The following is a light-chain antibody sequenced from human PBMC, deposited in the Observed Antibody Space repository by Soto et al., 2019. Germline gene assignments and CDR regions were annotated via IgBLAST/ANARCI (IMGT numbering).Light chain of an antibody. CDR3: SSYTSSSRHVV. CDR2: EVS. J-gene: IGLJ2*01. CDR1: SSDVGGYNY. Sequence: QSALTQPASVSGSPGQSITISCTGTSSDVGGYNYVSWYQQHPGKAPKLMIYEVSNRPSGVSNRFSCSKSGNTASLPISGIQAADDEDYYCSSYTSSSRHVVFGGGTKLTVL. V-gene: IGLV2-14*01.